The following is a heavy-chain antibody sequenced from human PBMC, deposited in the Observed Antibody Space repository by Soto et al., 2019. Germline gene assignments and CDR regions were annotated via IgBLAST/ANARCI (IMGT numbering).Heavy chain of an antibody. Sequence: QVQLVQSGADVKKPGSSVKVSCQASGVTFSSETLGWVRQAPGQGLEWVGGIIPLFGTASYAQKFQGRVPMTADKSTSTVYMELSRLRSDATAVYFCATELGENPASPFDAWGQGTLVTVSS. CDR2: IIPLFGTA. V-gene: IGHV1-69*06. D-gene: IGHD3-10*01. CDR1: GVTFSSET. CDR3: ATELGENPASPFDA. J-gene: IGHJ4*02.